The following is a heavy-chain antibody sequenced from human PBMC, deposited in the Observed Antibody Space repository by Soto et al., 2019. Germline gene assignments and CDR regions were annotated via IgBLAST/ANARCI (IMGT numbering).Heavy chain of an antibody. D-gene: IGHD2-15*01. Sequence: PGESLKISCQGSGYIFTSYWIGWVRHMPGKGLEWMGIIYPADSDTRYSPSFQGQVTISADKYISTAYLQWSSLKASDTAMYYCARQFHDNSGGGYYYYGLDVWGLGTTVTVSS. CDR3: ARQFHDNSGGGYYYYGLDV. J-gene: IGHJ6*02. CDR2: IYPADSDT. V-gene: IGHV5-51*01. CDR1: GYIFTSYW.